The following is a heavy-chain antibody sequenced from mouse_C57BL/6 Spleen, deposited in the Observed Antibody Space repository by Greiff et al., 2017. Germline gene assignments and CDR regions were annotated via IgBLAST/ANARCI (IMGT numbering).Heavy chain of an antibody. CDR2: IDPENGDT. V-gene: IGHV14-4*01. Sequence: EVKVVESGAELVRPGASVKLSCTASGFNIKDDYMHWVKQRPEQGLEWIGWIDPENGDTEYASKFQGKATITADTSSNTAYLQLSSLTSEDTAVYYCTTGLGRGWGQGTLVTVSA. CDR3: TTGLGRG. CDR1: GFNIKDDY. J-gene: IGHJ3*01. D-gene: IGHD4-1*01.